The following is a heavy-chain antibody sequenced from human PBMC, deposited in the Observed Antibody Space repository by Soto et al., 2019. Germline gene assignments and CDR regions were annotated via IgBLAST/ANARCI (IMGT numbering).Heavy chain of an antibody. J-gene: IGHJ3*02. CDR2: ISYDGSNK. CDR1: GFTFSSYA. CDR3: ASTVDI. Sequence: QVQLVESGGGVVQPGRSLRLSCAASGFTFSSYAMHWVRQAPGKGLEWVAVISYDGSNKYYAGSVKGRFTISRDNSKNTLYLQMNSLRAEDTAVYYCASTVDIWGQGAMVTVSS. V-gene: IGHV3-30-3*01.